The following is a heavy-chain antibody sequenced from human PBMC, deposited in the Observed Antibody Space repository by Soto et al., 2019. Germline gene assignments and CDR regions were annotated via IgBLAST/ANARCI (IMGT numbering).Heavy chain of an antibody. CDR3: ARCGSGYLSSPIDY. D-gene: IGHD3-22*01. J-gene: IGHJ4*02. Sequence: QVQLVQSGAEVKKPGSSVKVSCKASGGTFSSYAISWVRQAPGQGLEWMGGIIPIFGTANYAQKFQGRVTXXAXEXMSKASMELSSLRSEDTAVYYCARCGSGYLSSPIDYWGQGTLVTVSS. CDR2: IIPIFGTA. CDR1: GGTFSSYA. V-gene: IGHV1-69*12.